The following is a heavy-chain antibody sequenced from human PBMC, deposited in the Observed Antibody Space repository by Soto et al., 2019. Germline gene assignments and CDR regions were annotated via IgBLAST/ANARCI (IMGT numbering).Heavy chain of an antibody. CDR3: AKRRGAGGNFDY. CDR1: GFTFSTYA. Sequence: GGSLRLSCAASGFTFSTYAMGWVRQAPGKGLEWVSVVSRGGGTHYADSVKGRFTVSRDNSKNTLSLQMNSLRADDTAVYYCAKRRGAGGNFDYWGQGALVTVSS. J-gene: IGHJ4*02. V-gene: IGHV3-23*01. D-gene: IGHD2-15*01. CDR2: VSRGGGT.